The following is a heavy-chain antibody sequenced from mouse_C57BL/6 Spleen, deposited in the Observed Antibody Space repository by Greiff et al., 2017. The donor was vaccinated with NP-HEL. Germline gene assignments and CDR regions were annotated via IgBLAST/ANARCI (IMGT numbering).Heavy chain of an antibody. CDR2: IYPGDGDT. V-gene: IGHV1-82*01. CDR1: GYAFSSSW. Sequence: VQLQQSGPELVKPGASVKISCKASGYAFSSSWMNWVKQRPGKGLEWIGRIYPGDGDTNYNGKFKGKATLTADKSSSTAYMQLSSLTSEDSAVYFCATYYSNYGDFDYWGQGTTLTVSS. J-gene: IGHJ2*01. D-gene: IGHD2-5*01. CDR3: ATYYSNYGDFDY.